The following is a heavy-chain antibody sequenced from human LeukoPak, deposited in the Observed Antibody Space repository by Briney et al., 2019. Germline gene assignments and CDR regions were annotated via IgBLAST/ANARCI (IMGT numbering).Heavy chain of an antibody. CDR1: GGPIREYY. J-gene: IGHJ3*02. D-gene: IGHD3-10*01. V-gene: IGHV4-59*01. Sequence: PSETLSLTCTVSGGPIREYYLSWIRQPPGKGLEWIGYIYDSGSTNYNPSLKSRVTISVDTSKNHCSLKLSSVTAADTAVYYCARELVRGVIGAFDIWGQGTMVTVSS. CDR3: ARELVRGVIGAFDI. CDR2: IYDSGST.